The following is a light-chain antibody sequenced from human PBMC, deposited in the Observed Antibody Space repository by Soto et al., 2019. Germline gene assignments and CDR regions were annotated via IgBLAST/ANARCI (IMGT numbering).Light chain of an antibody. CDR1: SSNIGAGYD. CDR2: GNS. Sequence: QPVLTQPPSVSGAPGQRVTISCTGSSSNIGAGYDVHWYQQLPGTAPKLLIYGNSNRPSGVPDRFSGSKSGTSASLAITGLQAEDEADYYCQSYDSSLSGWVFGGGTKQTVL. CDR3: QSYDSSLSGWV. J-gene: IGLJ3*02. V-gene: IGLV1-40*01.